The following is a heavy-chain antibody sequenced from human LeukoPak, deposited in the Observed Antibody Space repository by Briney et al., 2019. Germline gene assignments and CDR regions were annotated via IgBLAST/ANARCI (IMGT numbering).Heavy chain of an antibody. D-gene: IGHD6-25*01. V-gene: IGHV4-38-2*02. J-gene: IGHJ6*03. CDR3: ARSGYSSGWYNYYYMDV. CDR2: VYHSGST. Sequence: SETLSLTCTVSAYSISSDDYWGWIRQPPGKGLEWIGSVYHSGSTNYNPSLKSRVTISVDTSKNQFSLKLSSVTAADTAVYYCARSGYSSGWYNYYYMDVWGKGTTVTVSS. CDR1: AYSISSDDY.